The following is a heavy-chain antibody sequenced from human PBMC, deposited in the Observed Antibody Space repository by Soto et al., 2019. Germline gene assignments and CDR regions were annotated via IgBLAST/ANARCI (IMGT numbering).Heavy chain of an antibody. J-gene: IGHJ3*02. CDR1: GYTFTSYA. CDR3: ARGGIFDSSGYYYFSAFDI. Sequence: QVQLVQSGAEEKKPGASVKVSCKASGYTFTSYAMHWVRQAPGQRLEWMGWINAGNGNTKYSQEFQGRVTITRDTSASTAYMELSSLRSEDTAVYYCARGGIFDSSGYYYFSAFDIWGQGTMVTVSS. CDR2: INAGNGNT. D-gene: IGHD3-22*01. V-gene: IGHV1-3*05.